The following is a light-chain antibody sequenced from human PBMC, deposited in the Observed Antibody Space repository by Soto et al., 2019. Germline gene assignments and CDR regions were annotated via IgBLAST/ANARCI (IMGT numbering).Light chain of an antibody. CDR2: DVN. CDR3: TSWTTSTTMI. CDR1: RSDIGAYNF. V-gene: IGLV2-14*03. J-gene: IGLJ2*01. Sequence: QSVLTQPASVSGSPGQSITISCTGTRSDIGAYNFVSWYQQHPGEVPKLILYDVNVRPSGVSNRFSGSKSGNTASLTISGRQAEYEADYYCTSWTTSTTMIFGGGTKVTVL.